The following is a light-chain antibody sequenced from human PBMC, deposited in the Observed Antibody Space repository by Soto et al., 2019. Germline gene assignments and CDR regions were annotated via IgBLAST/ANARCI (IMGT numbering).Light chain of an antibody. CDR2: DAS. CDR3: QQHGISHIT. CDR1: QNINNNY. V-gene: IGKV3-20*01. Sequence: VLTQSPGTLSLSPGGSATLSCRASQNINNNYLAWYQHQPGQAPRLLMYDASLRATGVPDRFSGSGSGTDFTLTITRLEPDDSAVYYCQQHGISHITFGQGTRLEI. J-gene: IGKJ5*01.